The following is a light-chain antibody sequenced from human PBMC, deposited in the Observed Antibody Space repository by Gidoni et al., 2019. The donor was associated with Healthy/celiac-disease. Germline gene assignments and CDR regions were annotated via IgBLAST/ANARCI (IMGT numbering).Light chain of an antibody. Sequence: EIVMTQSPATRSVSPGERSTLSCRASQSVSSNLAWYQQKPGQAPRLLIYGASTRATGIPARFSGSGSGTEFTLTISSLQSEDFAVYYCQQYNNWPPYTFXXXTKLEIK. J-gene: IGKJ2*01. CDR3: QQYNNWPPYT. V-gene: IGKV3-15*01. CDR1: QSVSSN. CDR2: GAS.